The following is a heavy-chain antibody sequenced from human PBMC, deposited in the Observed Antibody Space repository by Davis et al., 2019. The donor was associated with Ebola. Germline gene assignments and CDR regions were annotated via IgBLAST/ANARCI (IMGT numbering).Heavy chain of an antibody. Sequence: SVKGRFTIPRDNAKNSLYLQMTSLRAEDTAVYYCGRSDRWGQGTLVTVSS. V-gene: IGHV3-21*01. J-gene: IGHJ4*02. CDR3: GRSDR. D-gene: IGHD2-21*01.